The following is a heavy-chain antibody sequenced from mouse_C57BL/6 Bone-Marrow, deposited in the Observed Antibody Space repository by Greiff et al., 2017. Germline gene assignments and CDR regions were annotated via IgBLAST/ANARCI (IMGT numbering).Heavy chain of an antibody. D-gene: IGHD2-3*01. CDR1: GYTFTNYW. V-gene: IGHV1-63*01. CDR3: EREGGEGYCQFAD. J-gene: IGHJ3*01. Sequence: VQLVESGAELVRPGTSVKMSCKASGYTFTNYWIGWAKQRPGHGLEWIGDIYPGGGCTNYNETFKGKATLTADKSASTAYMQFSSLTSEDSAIXYCEREGGEGYCQFADWGQGTLVTVSA. CDR2: IYPGGGCT.